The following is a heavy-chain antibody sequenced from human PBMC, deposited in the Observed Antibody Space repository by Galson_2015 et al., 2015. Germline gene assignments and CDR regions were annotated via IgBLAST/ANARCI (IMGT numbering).Heavy chain of an antibody. CDR3: ARESRKVAAGTHNWFDP. Sequence: SVKVSCKASGYTFTGFYMHWVRQAPGQGLERMGRINPNSGATNYAQKFQGRFTMTRDTSISTAYMELSRLTSDDTAVYYCARESRKVAAGTHNWFDPWGQGTLVIVSS. CDR2: INPNSGAT. D-gene: IGHD6-13*01. V-gene: IGHV1-2*06. J-gene: IGHJ5*02. CDR1: GYTFTGFY.